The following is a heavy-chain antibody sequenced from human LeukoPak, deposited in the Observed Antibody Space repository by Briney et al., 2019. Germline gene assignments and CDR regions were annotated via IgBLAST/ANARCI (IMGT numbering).Heavy chain of an antibody. Sequence: PGRSLRLSCTTSGFSFGDYAMSWFRQAPGKGLQWVGFIRSKAYGGTTEYAASVKGRFTISRDDSKNTLDLQMNSLKIEDTAVYYCATIAASGQIDYWGQGTLVTVSS. CDR1: GFSFGDYA. J-gene: IGHJ4*02. CDR3: ATIAASGQIDY. V-gene: IGHV3-49*03. CDR2: IRSKAYGGTT. D-gene: IGHD6-13*01.